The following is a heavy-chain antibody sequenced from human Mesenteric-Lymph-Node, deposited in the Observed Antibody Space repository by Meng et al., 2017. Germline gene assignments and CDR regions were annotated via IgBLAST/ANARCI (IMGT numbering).Heavy chain of an antibody. Sequence: GESLKISCAASGFTFSAYWMSWVRQAPGKGLEWVANIKQDGSEKYYVDSVKGRFTISRDNANNSLYLQMNSLRAEDTALYYCARGRGLEYWGQGRLVTVSS. CDR2: IKQDGSEK. J-gene: IGHJ4*02. CDR1: GFTFSAYW. V-gene: IGHV3-7*01. D-gene: IGHD5-24*01. CDR3: ARGRGLEY.